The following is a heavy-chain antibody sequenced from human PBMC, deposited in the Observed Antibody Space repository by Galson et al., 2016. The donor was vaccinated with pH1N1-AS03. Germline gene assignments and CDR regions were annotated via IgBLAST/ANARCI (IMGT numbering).Heavy chain of an antibody. CDR2: TYYRSRWMN. D-gene: IGHD1-1*01. Sequence: CAISGDSVSSHSAAWNWIRLSPSRGLEWLGRTYYRSRWMNDYAVSVKSRIIINPDTSKNQFSLQLNSVTPEDTAIYYCAGMQLGALHFWGRGTLVTVSS. CDR3: AGMQLGALHF. CDR1: GDSVSSHSAA. V-gene: IGHV6-1*01. J-gene: IGHJ4*02.